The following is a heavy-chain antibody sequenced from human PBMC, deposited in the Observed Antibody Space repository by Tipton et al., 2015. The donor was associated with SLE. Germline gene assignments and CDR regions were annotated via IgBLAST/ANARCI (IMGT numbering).Heavy chain of an antibody. CDR2: IYSSGGT. Sequence: LRLSCTVSGGSISSGSHYWSWIRQPAGKGLEWIGRIYSSGGTNYNPSFKSRVTISLDTSKNQFSLNLTSVTAADTAVYYCAREGSTSWYPNWFDPWGQGTLVTVSS. CDR3: AREGSTSWYPNWFDP. V-gene: IGHV4-61*02. D-gene: IGHD2-2*01. CDR1: GGSISSGSHY. J-gene: IGHJ5*02.